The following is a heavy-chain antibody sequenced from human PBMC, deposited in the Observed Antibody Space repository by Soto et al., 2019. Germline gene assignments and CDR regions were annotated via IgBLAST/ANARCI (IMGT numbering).Heavy chain of an antibody. Sequence: PGGSLRLSCAASGLTFSSYAMHWVRQAPGKGLEWVAVISYDGSNKYYADSVKGRFTISRDNSKNTLYLQMNSLRAEDTAVYYCASGGSGLYYYYGMDVWGQGTTVTVSS. CDR1: GLTFSSYA. CDR2: ISYDGSNK. J-gene: IGHJ6*02. V-gene: IGHV3-30-3*01. D-gene: IGHD5-12*01. CDR3: ASGGSGLYYYYGMDV.